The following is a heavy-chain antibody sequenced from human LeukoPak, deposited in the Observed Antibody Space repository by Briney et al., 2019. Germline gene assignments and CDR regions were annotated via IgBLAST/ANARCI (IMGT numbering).Heavy chain of an antibody. V-gene: IGHV4-59*12. D-gene: IGHD3-10*01. Sequence: SETLSLTCTVSGGSISGYYYSWIRQPPGKGLEWIGYIYYSGSTNYNPSLKSRVTISLDTSKSQFSLKLSSVTAADTAVYYCARSMVRIFDYWGQGSLVTVSS. CDR1: GGSISGYY. CDR2: IYYSGST. CDR3: ARSMVRIFDY. J-gene: IGHJ4*02.